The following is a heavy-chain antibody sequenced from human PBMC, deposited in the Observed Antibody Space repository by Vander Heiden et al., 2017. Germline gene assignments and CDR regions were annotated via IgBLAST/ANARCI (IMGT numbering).Heavy chain of an antibody. Sequence: EVQLVPSGRGLVQPGGSLRLSCGASGFPFSSYSMTWVRQTPGKGLEWISYISATGVTIYYSQSVEGRFTISRDNVKNSLYLQMNNLRDDDTGVYYCARDPKLYGAFGPYFDYWGQGVLVTVAS. CDR1: GFPFSSYS. CDR3: ARDPKLYGAFGPYFDY. J-gene: IGHJ4*02. V-gene: IGHV3-48*02. D-gene: IGHD2-15*01. CDR2: ISATGVTI.